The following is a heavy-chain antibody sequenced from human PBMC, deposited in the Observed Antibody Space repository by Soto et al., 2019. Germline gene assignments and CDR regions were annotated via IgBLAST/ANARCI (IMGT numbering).Heavy chain of an antibody. CDR2: IYYSGST. CDR1: GGSISSYY. CDR3: ARRLYDFSAAMDV. V-gene: IGHV4-59*01. Sequence: QVQLQESGPGLVKPSDTLSLTCTVSGGSISSYYWSWIRQPPGKGLECIGYIYYSGSTNYNPALTSRVTISVDTSKNQFSLTLGSVTAADTAVYDCARRLYDFSAAMDVWGQGTTVTVSS. J-gene: IGHJ6*02. D-gene: IGHD5-12*01.